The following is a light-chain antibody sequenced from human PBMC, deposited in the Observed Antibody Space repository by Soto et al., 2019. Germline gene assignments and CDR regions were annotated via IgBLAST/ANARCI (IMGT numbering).Light chain of an antibody. CDR2: AAS. Sequence: DIQMTQSPSSLSASVGDRVTITCRASQNISRYFNWYQQKPGEAPRLLVYAASGLQNGVPSRFSGSGSGTDFTLTISSLQPEDFAAYYCQQSYNALFTFGPGTKVDIK. J-gene: IGKJ3*01. CDR3: QQSYNALFT. CDR1: QNISRY. V-gene: IGKV1-39*01.